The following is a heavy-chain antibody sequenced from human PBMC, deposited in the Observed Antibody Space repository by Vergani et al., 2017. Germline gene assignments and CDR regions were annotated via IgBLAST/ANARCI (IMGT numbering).Heavy chain of an antibody. J-gene: IGHJ4*02. CDR1: EFTFSSYA. CDR2: ISGSGVSA. V-gene: IGHV3-23*01. D-gene: IGHD3-9*01. Sequence: EVQLLESGGGLVQPGGSLRLACAVSEFTFSSYAMNWVRQSPGKGLEWVSGISGSGVSAYYTDSVKGRFTISRDNSKNMLFLQMNNLTTEDTAIYYCAKQYFVSGTYLFAYWAQETLVTFSS. CDR3: AKQYFVSGTYLFAY.